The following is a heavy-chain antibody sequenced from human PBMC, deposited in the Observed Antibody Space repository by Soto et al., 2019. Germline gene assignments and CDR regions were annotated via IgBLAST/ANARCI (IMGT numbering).Heavy chain of an antibody. J-gene: IGHJ4*01. V-gene: IGHV4-39*01. CDR3: GGQDYGAKGYYFEN. Sequence: QLQLQESGSGLVKPSETLSLTCIVSNGSISSRSSYWGWIRQTPGKGLEWIGSTYYIGNTYYNPSLKSRVTISIDTSKTQFSLKMNSVTAADTAVYCCGGQDYGAKGYYFENCG. CDR1: NGSISSRSSY. D-gene: IGHD4-17*01. CDR2: TYYIGNT.